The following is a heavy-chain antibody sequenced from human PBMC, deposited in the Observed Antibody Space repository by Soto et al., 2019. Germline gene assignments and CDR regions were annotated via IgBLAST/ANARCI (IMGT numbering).Heavy chain of an antibody. V-gene: IGHV3-21*01. CDR1: GFTFSSYS. J-gene: IGHJ4*02. CDR2: ISSSSSYI. Sequence: GGSLRLSCAASGFTFSSYSMNWVRQAPGKGLEWVSSISSSSSYIYYADSVKGRFTISRDNAKNSLYLQMNSLRAEDTAVYYCARDLIGYGGNFDYWGQGTLVTVSS. CDR3: ARDLIGYGGNFDY. D-gene: IGHD4-17*01.